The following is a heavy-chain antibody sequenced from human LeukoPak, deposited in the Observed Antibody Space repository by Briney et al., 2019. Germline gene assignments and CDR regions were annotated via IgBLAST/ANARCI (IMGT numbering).Heavy chain of an antibody. V-gene: IGHV1-18*01. CDR1: GYTLTTSG. D-gene: IGHD6-19*01. CDR3: ARDSALAQAVMFDY. J-gene: IGHJ4*02. CDR2: ISGYNGKT. Sequence: ASVRVSCKASGYTLTTSGISWVRQAPGQGLEWMGWISGYNGKTNYAQKLQDRVTMTTDTSTSTAYMELRSLRSDDTAVYYCARDSALAQAVMFDYWGQGTLVTVSS.